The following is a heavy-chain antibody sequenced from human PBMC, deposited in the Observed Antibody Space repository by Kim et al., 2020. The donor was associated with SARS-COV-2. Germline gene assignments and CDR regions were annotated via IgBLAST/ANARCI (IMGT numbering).Heavy chain of an antibody. CDR3: AKYKLWFGELLNF. J-gene: IGHJ3*01. D-gene: IGHD3-10*01. V-gene: IGHV3-23*01. Sequence: YDGSVKGRFTISRDNSKNTRYLQMNSLRAEDTAVYYCAKYKLWFGELLNFWGQGTMVTVSS.